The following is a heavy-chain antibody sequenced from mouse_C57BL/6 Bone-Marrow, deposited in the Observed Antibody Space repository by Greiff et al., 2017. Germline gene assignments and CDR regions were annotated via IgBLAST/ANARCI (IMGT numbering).Heavy chain of an antibody. J-gene: IGHJ3*01. CDR2: IRLKSDNYAT. CDR1: GFTFSNYW. CDR3: TALYYGISWFAY. Sequence: EVKVEESGGGLVQPGGSMKLSCVASGFTFSNYWMNWVRQSPEKGLEWVAQIRLKSDNYATHYAVSVQWRFTISRDDNKSRIYLQMINLRAEDTGIYYCTALYYGISWFAYWGQGTLVTVSA. D-gene: IGHD2-1*01. V-gene: IGHV6-3*01.